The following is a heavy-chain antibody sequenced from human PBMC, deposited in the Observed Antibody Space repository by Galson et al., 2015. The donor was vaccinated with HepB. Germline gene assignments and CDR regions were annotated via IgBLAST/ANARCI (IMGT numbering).Heavy chain of an antibody. CDR1: GGSISSGGNY. V-gene: IGHV4-31*03. D-gene: IGHD7-27*01. Sequence: TLSLTCTVSGGSISSGGNYWSWVRQHPGKGLEWIGYIHNSGSTYYNPSLKSRVTILVDTSKNQFSLKLTSVTAADTAVYYCARVTSRTYTGDQVSDPFDIWGQGTMVAVSS. CDR2: IHNSGST. J-gene: IGHJ3*02. CDR3: ARVTSRTYTGDQVSDPFDI.